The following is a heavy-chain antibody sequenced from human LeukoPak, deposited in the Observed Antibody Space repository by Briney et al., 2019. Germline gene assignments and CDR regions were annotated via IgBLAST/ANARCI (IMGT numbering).Heavy chain of an antibody. J-gene: IGHJ4*02. CDR3: ARDIPGGSTHLDY. CDR1: GFTFSSYS. D-gene: IGHD1-26*01. V-gene: IGHV3-21*06. CDR2: ISSSSSYI. Sequence: GGSLRLSCAASGFTFSSYSMNWVRQAPGKGLEWVSSISSSSSYIYYADSVKGRFTISRDNAENSLYLQMNILRVEDTAIYYCARDIPGGSTHLDYWGQGTLVTVSA.